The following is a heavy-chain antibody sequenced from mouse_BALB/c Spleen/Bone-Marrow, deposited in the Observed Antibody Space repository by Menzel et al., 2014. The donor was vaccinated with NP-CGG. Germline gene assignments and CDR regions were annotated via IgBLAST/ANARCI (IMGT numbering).Heavy chain of an antibody. CDR2: INPDSSTI. Sequence: EVKVIESGGGLVQPGGSLKLSCAASGFAFSRYWMSWVRRAPGKGLEWIGEINPDSSTINYTPSLKDKFIISRDNAKNTLYLQMRKVRSEDTALYYCARQGYYGYSDYWGQGTTLTVSS. J-gene: IGHJ2*01. CDR1: GFAFSRYW. CDR3: ARQGYYGYSDY. V-gene: IGHV4-1*02. D-gene: IGHD1-2*01.